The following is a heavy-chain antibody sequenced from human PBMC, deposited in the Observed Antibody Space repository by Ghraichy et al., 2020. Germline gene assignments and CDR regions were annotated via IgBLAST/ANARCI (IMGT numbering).Heavy chain of an antibody. V-gene: IGHV4-4*02. J-gene: IGHJ4*02. Sequence: GSLRLSCAVSGGSISSGDWWSWVRQPPGKGLEWIGKIHHGGSTNYNPSLKSRVTISVDKSKNQFSLRLSSVTAADTAVYHCVRNGYYALEYWGQGTLVTVSS. CDR3: VRNGYYALEY. CDR1: GGSISSGDW. CDR2: IHHGGST. D-gene: IGHD3-22*01.